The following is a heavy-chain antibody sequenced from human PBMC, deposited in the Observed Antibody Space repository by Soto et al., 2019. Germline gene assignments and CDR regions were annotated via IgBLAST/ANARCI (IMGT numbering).Heavy chain of an antibody. CDR3: ARGGRDGYNFFVY. J-gene: IGHJ4*02. D-gene: IGHD5-12*01. CDR2: IYYSGST. Sequence: QVQLQESGPGLVKPSETLSLTCTVSGGSISSYYWSWIRQPPGKGLEWIGYIYYSGSTNYNPSLKSRVTISVDTSKNQFSLKLSSVTAADTAVYYCARGGRDGYNFFVYWGQGTLVTVSS. CDR1: GGSISSYY. V-gene: IGHV4-59*01.